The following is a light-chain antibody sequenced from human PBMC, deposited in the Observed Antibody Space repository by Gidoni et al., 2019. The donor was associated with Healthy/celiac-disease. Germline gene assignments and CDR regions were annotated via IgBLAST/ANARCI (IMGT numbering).Light chain of an antibody. J-gene: IGKJ2*01. CDR2: GAS. Sequence: EIVMTQPPATLSVSPGERATLSCRASQSVNSNLAWYQQKPGQAPRLLIYGASTRATGIPARFSGSGSGTEFTLTISSLQSEDFAVYYCQQYNNWPMYTFXQXTKLEIK. V-gene: IGKV3-15*01. CDR1: QSVNSN. CDR3: QQYNNWPMYT.